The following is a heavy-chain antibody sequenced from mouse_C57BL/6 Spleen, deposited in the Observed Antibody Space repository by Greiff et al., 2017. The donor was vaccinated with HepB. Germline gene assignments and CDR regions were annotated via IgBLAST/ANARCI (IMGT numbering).Heavy chain of an antibody. CDR1: GYTFTSYW. D-gene: IGHD2-4*01. CDR3: AREGLRRGAWFAY. CDR2: IDPSDSET. V-gene: IGHV1-52*01. Sequence: VQLQQSGAELVRPGSSVKLSCKASGYTFTSYWMHWVKQRPIQGLEWIGNIDPSDSETHYNQKFKDKATLTVDKSSSTAYMQLSSLTSEDSAVYYCAREGLRRGAWFAYWGQGTLVTVSA. J-gene: IGHJ3*01.